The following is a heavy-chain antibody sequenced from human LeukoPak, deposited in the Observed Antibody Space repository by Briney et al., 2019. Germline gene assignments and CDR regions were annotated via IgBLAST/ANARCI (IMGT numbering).Heavy chain of an antibody. Sequence: SETLSLTCAVYGGSFSGYSWNWIRQPPGKGLEWIGEIDHGGSANYNPSLKSRVTISVDTSKNQFSLRLSSLTAADTAVYYCARGRVVAASFQFWGQGTLVTVSS. D-gene: IGHD6-25*01. J-gene: IGHJ4*02. CDR1: GGSFSGYS. CDR2: IDHGGSA. CDR3: ARGRVVAASFQF. V-gene: IGHV4-34*01.